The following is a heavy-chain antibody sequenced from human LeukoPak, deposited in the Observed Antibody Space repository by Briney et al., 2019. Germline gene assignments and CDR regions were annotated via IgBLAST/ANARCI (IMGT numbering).Heavy chain of an antibody. J-gene: IGHJ6*02. D-gene: IGHD3-3*01. CDR2: INPNSGGT. CDR3: STTVRPARCWEWLTQKSRGLFYYYGMDV. CDR1: GYTFTGYY. V-gene: IGHV1-2*02. Sequence: GPSVKVSCKASGYTFTGYYMHWVRQAPGQGLEWMGWINPNSGGTNYAQKFQGRVTMTRDTSIRTAYMERSRLRSDDTAVYYCSTTVRPARCWEWLTQKSRGLFYYYGMDVWGQGTTVTVSS.